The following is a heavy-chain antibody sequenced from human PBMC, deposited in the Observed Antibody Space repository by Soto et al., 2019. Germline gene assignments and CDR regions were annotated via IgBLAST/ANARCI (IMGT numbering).Heavy chain of an antibody. D-gene: IGHD1-26*01. CDR3: GRGKTQYCFDL. CDR1: GGSVSGGTYS. Sequence: PSGTLSLTCDVSGGSVSGGTYSWSGIRQAPGTGLEWVGYIDRSGSTSYNPSLKSRASMSADRSRNQLSLHLTSMTSADTADDSCGRGKTQYCFDLWGQGTLVTVSS. CDR2: IDRSGST. J-gene: IGHJ4*02. V-gene: IGHV4-30-2*01.